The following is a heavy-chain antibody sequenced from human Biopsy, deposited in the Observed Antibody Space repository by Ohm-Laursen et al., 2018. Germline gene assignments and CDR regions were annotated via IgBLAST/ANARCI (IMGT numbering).Heavy chain of an antibody. D-gene: IGHD3-22*01. V-gene: IGHV4-31*01. Sequence: PSQTLSLTCTVSGGSISSGGSYWSWIRQPPGKGLEWIGYIFNSANTYYNPSLKNLITISGDTSKNQFSLKLNSVTAADTAVYYCARGNYFDSNGYFWFDPWGQGTLVTVSS. J-gene: IGHJ5*02. CDR3: ARGNYFDSNGYFWFDP. CDR2: IFNSANT. CDR1: GGSISSGGSY.